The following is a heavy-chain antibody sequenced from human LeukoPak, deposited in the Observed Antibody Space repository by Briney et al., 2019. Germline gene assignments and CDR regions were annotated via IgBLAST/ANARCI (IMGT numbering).Heavy chain of an antibody. CDR2: IIPIFGTA. V-gene: IGHV1-69*05. D-gene: IGHD3-3*01. Sequence: SVKVSCKASGGTFSSYAISWVRQAPGQGLEWMGGIIPIFGTANYAQKFQGRVTITTDESTSTAYMELSSLRSEETAVYYCAREGADFWSGYYFDYWGQGTLVTVSS. CDR1: GGTFSSYA. J-gene: IGHJ4*02. CDR3: AREGADFWSGYYFDY.